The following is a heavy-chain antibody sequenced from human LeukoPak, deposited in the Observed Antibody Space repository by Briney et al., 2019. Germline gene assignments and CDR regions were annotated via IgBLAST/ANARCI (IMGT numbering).Heavy chain of an antibody. CDR1: GGSISSYY. CDR2: IYYSGST. D-gene: IGHD5-18*01. CDR3: AGGYIYGSTYYYMDV. Sequence: SETLSLTCTVSGGSISSYYWSWIRQPPGKGLGWIGYIYYSGSTNYNPSLKSRVTISVDTSKNQFSLKLSSVTAADTAVYYCAGGYIYGSTYYYMDVWGKGTTVTISS. V-gene: IGHV4-59*01. J-gene: IGHJ6*03.